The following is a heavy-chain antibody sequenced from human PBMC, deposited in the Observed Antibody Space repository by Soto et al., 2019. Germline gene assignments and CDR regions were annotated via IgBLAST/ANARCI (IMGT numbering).Heavy chain of an antibody. CDR2: IYWDDDK. Sequence: QITLKESDPTLVKPTQTLTLTCTFSGFSLSTGAVGVGWIRQPPGKALEGLGVIYWDDDKSYRPSLKSRLTRSEVTSKNLVVLTMTMMDPKDTATCYCGHTPYYGAPLDYWGQGTLVTVSS. CDR1: GFSLSTGAVG. CDR3: GHTPYYGAPLDY. V-gene: IGHV2-5*02. D-gene: IGHD3-10*01. J-gene: IGHJ4*02.